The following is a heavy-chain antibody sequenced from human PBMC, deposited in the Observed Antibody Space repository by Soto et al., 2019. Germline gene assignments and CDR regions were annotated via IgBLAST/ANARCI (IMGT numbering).Heavy chain of an antibody. V-gene: IGHV5-51*03. Sequence: EVQLVQSGAEVKKPGESLKISCKGSGYSFTSYWIGWVRQMPGKGLEWMGIIYPGDSDTRYSPSFQGQVTISADKSISTAYLQWSSLKASDTAMYYCARLRYCSGGSCQLFDYWGQGTLVTVSS. CDR2: IYPGDSDT. CDR3: ARLRYCSGGSCQLFDY. CDR1: GYSFTSYW. D-gene: IGHD2-15*01. J-gene: IGHJ4*02.